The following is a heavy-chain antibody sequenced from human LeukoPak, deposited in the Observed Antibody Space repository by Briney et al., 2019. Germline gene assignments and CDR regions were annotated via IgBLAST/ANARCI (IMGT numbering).Heavy chain of an antibody. J-gene: IGHJ4*02. Sequence: GGSLRLSCAASGFTFSTYEMNWVRQAPGKGLEWVSYISSSGSTIYYADSVKGRFTISRDNAKNPLYLQMNSLRAEDTAVYYCARRRYNYGHVDYWGQGTLVTVSS. CDR2: ISSSGSTI. CDR3: ARRRYNYGHVDY. CDR1: GFTFSTYE. V-gene: IGHV3-48*03. D-gene: IGHD5-18*01.